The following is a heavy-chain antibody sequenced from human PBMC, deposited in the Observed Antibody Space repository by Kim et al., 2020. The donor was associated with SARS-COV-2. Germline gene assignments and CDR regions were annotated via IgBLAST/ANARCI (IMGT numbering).Heavy chain of an antibody. CDR2: INHSGST. Sequence: SETLSLTCAVYGGSFSGYYWSWIRQPPGKGLEWIGEINHSGSTNYNPSLKSRVTISVDTSKNQFSLKLSSVTAADTAVYYCASDPYCSGGSCSAFWYWGQGTLVTVSS. CDR1: GGSFSGYY. D-gene: IGHD2-15*01. J-gene: IGHJ4*02. V-gene: IGHV4-34*01. CDR3: ASDPYCSGGSCSAFWY.